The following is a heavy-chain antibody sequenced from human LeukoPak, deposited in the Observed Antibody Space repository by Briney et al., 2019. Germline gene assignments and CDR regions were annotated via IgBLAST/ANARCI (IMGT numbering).Heavy chain of an antibody. Sequence: PSETLSLTCTVSGGSISSGSYYWSWIRQPAGKGLEWIGRIYTSGSTNYNPSLKSRVTISVDTSKNQFSLKLSSVTAADTAVYYCARGHRGYSYGYRPNNWFDPWGQGTLVTVSS. CDR3: ARGHRGYSYGYRPNNWFDP. CDR2: IYTSGST. D-gene: IGHD5-18*01. V-gene: IGHV4-61*02. J-gene: IGHJ5*02. CDR1: GGSISSGSYY.